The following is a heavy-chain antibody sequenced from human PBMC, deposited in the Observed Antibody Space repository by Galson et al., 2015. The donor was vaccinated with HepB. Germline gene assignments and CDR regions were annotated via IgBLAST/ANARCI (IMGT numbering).Heavy chain of an antibody. J-gene: IGHJ4*02. D-gene: IGHD1-1*01. Sequence: SLRLACAGSGFMFSSHWMSWVRQAPGKGLEWVANIRQDGSAKNYVESVRGRFTISRDNAKSSLYLQLNNLRAEDTAVYYCATSRDSPGNDWGQGTLVTVSS. CDR1: GFMFSSHW. V-gene: IGHV3-7*01. CDR2: IRQDGSAK. CDR3: ATSRDSPGND.